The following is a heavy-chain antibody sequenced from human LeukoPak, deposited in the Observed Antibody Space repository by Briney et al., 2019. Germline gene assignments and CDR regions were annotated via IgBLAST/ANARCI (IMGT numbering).Heavy chain of an antibody. D-gene: IGHD3-22*01. CDR1: GYSISSSYY. Sequence: SETLSLTCTVSGYSISSSYYWGWIRQPPGKGLEWIGSIYHSGSTNYNPSLKSRVTISVDTSKNQFSLKLSSVTAADTAVYYCARLPPNSSGYYRRVGSAFDIWGQGTMVTVSS. J-gene: IGHJ3*02. CDR2: IYHSGST. CDR3: ARLPPNSSGYYRRVGSAFDI. V-gene: IGHV4-38-2*02.